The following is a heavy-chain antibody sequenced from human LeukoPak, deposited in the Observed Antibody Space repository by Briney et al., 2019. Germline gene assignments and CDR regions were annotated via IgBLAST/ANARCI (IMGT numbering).Heavy chain of an antibody. CDR3: VRQGGY. CDR2: IHYSGTT. V-gene: IGHV4-39*01. CDR1: GGSISSSPYY. J-gene: IGHJ4*02. Sequence: SETLSLTCIVSGGSISSSPYYWGWIRQTPGKGLEWIGGIHYSGTTYYNPSLKSRVTMSVDTSKNRFSLKGNSVTAADTAVYDCVRQGGYWGQGTLVTVSS.